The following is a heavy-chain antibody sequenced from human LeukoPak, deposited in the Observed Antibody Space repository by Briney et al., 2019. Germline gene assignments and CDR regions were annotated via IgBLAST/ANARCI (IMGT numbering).Heavy chain of an antibody. J-gene: IGHJ4*02. D-gene: IGHD3-10*01. CDR3: ARDAKYYYGSRTYFFFEY. V-gene: IGHV4-61*02. CDR2: IYSSGNT. CDR1: GDSISSSRHY. Sequence: SETLSLTCTVSGDSISSSRHYWRWIRQPAGTELEWLGRIYSSGNTNYNPSLKSRVTISLDTSKNQFSLNLRSVTAADTAVYYCARDAKYYYGSRTYFFFEYWGQGTLLSVSS.